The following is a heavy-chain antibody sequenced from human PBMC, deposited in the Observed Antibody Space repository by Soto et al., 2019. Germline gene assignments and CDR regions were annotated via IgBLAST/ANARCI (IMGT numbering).Heavy chain of an antibody. J-gene: IGHJ6*02. D-gene: IGHD2-2*01. CDR2: ISAYNGNT. Sequence: ASVKVSCKASGYTFTSYGISWVRQAPGQGLEWMGWISAYNGNTNYAQKLQGRVTMTTDTSTSTAYMELRSLRSDDTAVYYCARPSIVVVPAATSGYYYGMNASAQSYTLTLS. CDR1: GYTFTSYG. CDR3: ARPSIVVVPAATSGYYYGMNA. V-gene: IGHV1-18*04.